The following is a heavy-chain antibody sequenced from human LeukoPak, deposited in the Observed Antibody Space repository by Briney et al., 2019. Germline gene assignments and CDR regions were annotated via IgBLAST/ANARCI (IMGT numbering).Heavy chain of an antibody. J-gene: IGHJ5*02. V-gene: IGHV4-34*01. CDR3: ARALVEMATGGDADWFDP. D-gene: IGHD5-12*01. Sequence: PSETLSLTCAVYGGSFSGYYWSWIRQPPGKGLEWIGEINHSGSTNYNPSLKSRVTISVDTSKNQFSLKLSSVTAADTAVYYCARALVEMATGGDADWFDPWGQGTLVTVSS. CDR2: INHSGST. CDR1: GGSFSGYY.